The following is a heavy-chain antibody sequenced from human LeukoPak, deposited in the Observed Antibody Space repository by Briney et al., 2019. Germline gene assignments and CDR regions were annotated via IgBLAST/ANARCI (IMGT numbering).Heavy chain of an antibody. CDR2: ISCDGSNK. J-gene: IGHJ1*01. CDR3: ARDQVVGATPGYFQH. D-gene: IGHD1-26*01. CDR1: GFTFSSYA. V-gene: IGHV3-30-3*01. Sequence: GRSLRLSCAASGFTFSSYAMHWVRQAPGKGLEWVAVISCDGSNKYYADSVKGRFTISRDNSKNTLYLQMNSLRAEDTAVYYCARDQVVGATPGYFQHWGQGTLVTVSS.